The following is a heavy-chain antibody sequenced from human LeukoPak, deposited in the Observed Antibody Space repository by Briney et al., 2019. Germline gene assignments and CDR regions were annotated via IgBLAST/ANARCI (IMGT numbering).Heavy chain of an antibody. V-gene: IGHV4-34*01. Sequence: PSETLSLTCAVYGGSFSGYYWSWIRQPPGKGLEWIGEINHSGSTNYNPSLKSRVTISVDTSKNQFSLKLSSVTAADTAVYYCAGVLTVTTATPFDYWGQGTLVTVSS. CDR3: AGVLTVTTATPFDY. J-gene: IGHJ4*02. CDR2: INHSGST. CDR1: GGSFSGYY. D-gene: IGHD4-11*01.